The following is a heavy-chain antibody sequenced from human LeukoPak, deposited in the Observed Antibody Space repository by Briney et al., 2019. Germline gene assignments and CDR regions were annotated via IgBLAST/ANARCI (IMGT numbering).Heavy chain of an antibody. V-gene: IGHV4-61*02. CDR3: ARNRVVGAPNFDY. J-gene: IGHJ4*02. Sequence: SETLFLTCTVSGGSISSGSYYWSWIRQPAGKGLEWIGRIYTSGSTNYNPSLKSRVTISVDTSKNQFSLKLSSVTAADTAVYYCARNRVVGAPNFDYWGQGTLVTVSS. D-gene: IGHD1-26*01. CDR2: IYTSGST. CDR1: GGSISSGSYY.